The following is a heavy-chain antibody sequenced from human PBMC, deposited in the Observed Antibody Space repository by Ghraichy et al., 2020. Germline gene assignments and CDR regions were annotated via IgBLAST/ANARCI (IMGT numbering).Heavy chain of an antibody. D-gene: IGHD3-10*01. Sequence: GGSLRLSCAASGFTFSSYSMNWVRQAPGKGLEWVSYISSSSSTIYYADSVKGRFTISRDNAKNSLYLQMNSLRDEDTAVYYCARLMVRGVISFYYGMDVWGQGTTVTVSS. CDR1: GFTFSSYS. CDR3: ARLMVRGVISFYYGMDV. J-gene: IGHJ6*02. V-gene: IGHV3-48*02. CDR2: ISSSSSTI.